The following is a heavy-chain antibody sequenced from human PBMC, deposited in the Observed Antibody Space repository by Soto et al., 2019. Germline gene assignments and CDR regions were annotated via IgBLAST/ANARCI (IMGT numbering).Heavy chain of an antibody. CDR3: ARVVSGGRRYYSYGMDV. CDR1: GFTFSYYA. D-gene: IGHD2-15*01. V-gene: IGHV3-30-3*01. Sequence: QVHLVESGGGVVQPGRSLRLSCAASGFTFSYYAMYWVRQGPGKGLEWVAVMSDDGSNAYYADSVKGRFTISGDNSKNTLYLQMNSLRPEATAVYYCARVVSGGRRYYSYGMDVWGQGTTVTVSS. CDR2: MSDDGSNA. J-gene: IGHJ6*02.